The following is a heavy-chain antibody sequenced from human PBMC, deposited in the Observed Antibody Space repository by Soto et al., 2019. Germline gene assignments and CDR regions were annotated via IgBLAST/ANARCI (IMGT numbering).Heavy chain of an antibody. CDR2: ISYDGSNK. Sequence: GGSLRLSCAASGFTFSSYGMHWVRQAPGKGLEWGAVISYDGSNKYYADSVKGRFTISRDNSKNTLYLQMNSLRAEDTAVYYCAKGGYSGYDFDYWGQGTLVTVSS. V-gene: IGHV3-30*18. J-gene: IGHJ4*02. CDR1: GFTFSSYG. D-gene: IGHD5-12*01. CDR3: AKGGYSGYDFDY.